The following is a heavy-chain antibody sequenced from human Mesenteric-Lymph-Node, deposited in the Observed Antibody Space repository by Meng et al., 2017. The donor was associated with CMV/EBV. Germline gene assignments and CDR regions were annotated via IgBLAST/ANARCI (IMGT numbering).Heavy chain of an antibody. CDR2: IYPGDSDT. Sequence: SGYSFANYWSGWVRQLPGKGLEWMGIIYPGDSDTRYSPSFKGQVTISADKSINTAYLQWSSLKASDTAIYYCARHDPSTTTAGAPLDYWGQGTLVTVSS. D-gene: IGHD6-13*01. V-gene: IGHV5-51*01. CDR1: GYSFANYW. J-gene: IGHJ4*02. CDR3: ARHDPSTTTAGAPLDY.